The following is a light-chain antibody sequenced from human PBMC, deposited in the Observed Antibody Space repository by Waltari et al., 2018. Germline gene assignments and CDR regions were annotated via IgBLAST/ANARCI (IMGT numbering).Light chain of an antibody. Sequence: EIVMTQSPLSLSVTPGEPASISCRSDQSLLHSNGYKYLDWYLQKPGQAPQLLIYLGSTRASGGPDRFSGSGSGTDFTLTISSLQPEDFATYYCQQSYSTPYTFGQGTKLEIK. J-gene: IGKJ2*01. CDR2: LGS. CDR1: QSLLHSNGYKY. CDR3: QQSYSTPYT. V-gene: IGKV2-28*01.